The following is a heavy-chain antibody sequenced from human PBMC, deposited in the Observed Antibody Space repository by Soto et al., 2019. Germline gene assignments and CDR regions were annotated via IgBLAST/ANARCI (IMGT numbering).Heavy chain of an antibody. J-gene: IGHJ3*02. CDR2: IIPIFGIA. V-gene: IGHV1-69*10. D-gene: IGHD6-6*01. CDR3: ARDDSSSSFAFDI. Sequence: SVKVSCKASGGTFSSYAISWVRQAPGQGLEWMGGIIPIFGIANYAQKFQGRVTITADKSTSTAYMELSSLRSEDTAVYYCARDDSSSSFAFDIWGQGTMVTVSS. CDR1: GGTFSSYA.